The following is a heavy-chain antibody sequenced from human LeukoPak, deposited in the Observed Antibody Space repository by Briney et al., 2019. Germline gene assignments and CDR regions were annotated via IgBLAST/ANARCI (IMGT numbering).Heavy chain of an antibody. D-gene: IGHD5-12*01. CDR2: ISAYNGNT. CDR3: ARDRVATNPYWYFDL. Sequence: ASVKVSCKASGYTFTSYGISGVRQAPGQGLDWMGWISAYNGNTNYAQKLQGRVTMTTDTSTSTAYMELRSLRSDDTAVYYCARDRVATNPYWYFDLWGRGTLVTVSS. J-gene: IGHJ2*01. CDR1: GYTFTSYG. V-gene: IGHV1-18*01.